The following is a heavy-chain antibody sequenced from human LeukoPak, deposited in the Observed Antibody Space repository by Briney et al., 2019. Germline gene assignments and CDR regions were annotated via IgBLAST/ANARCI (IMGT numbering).Heavy chain of an antibody. V-gene: IGHV3-23*01. Sequence: SGGSLRLSCAASGFTFSGYAMTWVRQAPGKGLEWVSAISGGGGTYYADSVKGRFTISRDNSKTTLYLQMNSLTAEDTALYYCAKARDLLPSYFDYWGQGTLVTVSS. J-gene: IGHJ4*02. CDR2: ISGGGGT. CDR3: AKARDLLPSYFDY. D-gene: IGHD1-26*01. CDR1: GFTFSGYA.